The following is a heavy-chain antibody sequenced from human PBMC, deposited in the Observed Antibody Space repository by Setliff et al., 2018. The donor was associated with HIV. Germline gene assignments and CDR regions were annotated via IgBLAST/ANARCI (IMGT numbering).Heavy chain of an antibody. CDR1: GDSISSGAYY. CDR2: IYYSGST. D-gene: IGHD6-25*01. J-gene: IGHJ6*03. V-gene: IGHV4-31*03. CDR3: ARAGYYYYYYYMDV. Sequence: PSETLSLTCTVSGDSISSGAYYWSWIRQHPGKGLEWIGYIYYSGSTYYNPSLKSRVTISIDTSKNQFFLKLSSVTAADTAVYYCARAGYYYYYYYMDVWGKGTTVTVS.